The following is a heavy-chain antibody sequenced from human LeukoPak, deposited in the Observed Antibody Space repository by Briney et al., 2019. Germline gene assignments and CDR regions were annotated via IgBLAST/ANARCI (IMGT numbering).Heavy chain of an antibody. J-gene: IGHJ2*01. CDR3: ARDPAYCSSTSCYHWYFDL. V-gene: IGHV3-21*01. CDR1: GFTFSSYS. Sequence: GGSLRLFCAASGFTFSSYSMNWVRQAPGKGLEWVSSISSSSSYIYYADSVKGRFTISRDNAKNSLYLQMNSLRAEDTAVYYCARDPAYCSSTSCYHWYFDLWGRGTLVTVSS. D-gene: IGHD2-2*01. CDR2: ISSSSSYI.